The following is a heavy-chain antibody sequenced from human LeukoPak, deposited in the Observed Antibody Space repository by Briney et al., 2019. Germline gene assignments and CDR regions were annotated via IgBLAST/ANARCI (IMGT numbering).Heavy chain of an antibody. Sequence: ASVNVSCKASGYTFTSYGISWVRQAPGQGLEWMGWISAYNGNTNYAQKLQGRVTMTTDTSTSTAYMELRSLRSDDTAVYYCARDIGPYSSSWYGTFDPWGQGTLVTVSS. V-gene: IGHV1-18*01. D-gene: IGHD6-13*01. CDR1: GYTFTSYG. CDR2: ISAYNGNT. J-gene: IGHJ5*02. CDR3: ARDIGPYSSSWYGTFDP.